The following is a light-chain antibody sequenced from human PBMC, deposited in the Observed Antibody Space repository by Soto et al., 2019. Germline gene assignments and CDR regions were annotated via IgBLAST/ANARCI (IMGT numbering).Light chain of an antibody. V-gene: IGKV1-39*01. Sequence: DIQMTQSPSSLSASVGDIVTITCRASQNINNYLNWYQQRPGKAPKLLIYAASNFQSGVPSRFSGSGSKTDFTLTISSLQPEDFATYYCQQSYTTPVTFGQGTKVDIK. CDR1: QNINNY. CDR3: QQSYTTPVT. CDR2: AAS. J-gene: IGKJ1*01.